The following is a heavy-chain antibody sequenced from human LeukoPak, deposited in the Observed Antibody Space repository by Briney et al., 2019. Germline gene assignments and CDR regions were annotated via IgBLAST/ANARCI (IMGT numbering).Heavy chain of an antibody. Sequence: PGGSLRLSCAASGFTFSSYSMNWVRQAPGKGLEWVSSISSSSSYIYYADSVKGRFTISRDNAKNSLYLQMNSLRAEDTAVYYCARVFHSIVLQDAFDIWGQGTMVTVSS. D-gene: IGHD2-8*01. CDR1: GFTFSSYS. CDR3: ARVFHSIVLQDAFDI. V-gene: IGHV3-21*01. J-gene: IGHJ3*02. CDR2: ISSSSSYI.